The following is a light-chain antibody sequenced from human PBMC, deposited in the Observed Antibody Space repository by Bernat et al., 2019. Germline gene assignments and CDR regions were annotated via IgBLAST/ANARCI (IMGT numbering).Light chain of an antibody. J-gene: IGKJ2*01. CDR1: QSVSSSY. CDR2: GAS. V-gene: IGKV3-20*01. Sequence: EIVLTQSPATLSLSPGERATLSCRASQSVSSSYLAWYQQKPGQAPRLLMYGASSRATGIPDRFSGSGSGTDFTLTISRLEPEDFAVYYCQLYGNSPPAYTFGQGTKLEIQ. CDR3: QLYGNSPPAYT.